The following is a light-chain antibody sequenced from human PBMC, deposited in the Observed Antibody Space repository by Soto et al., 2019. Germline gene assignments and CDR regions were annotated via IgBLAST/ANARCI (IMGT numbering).Light chain of an antibody. CDR2: EVN. CDR1: SSDVGRYEY. Sequence: QSALTQPASVSGSPGQSITISCTGTSSDVGRYEYVSWFQQHPGEAPKLMIYEVNNRPSGVSNRFSASKSGNTASLTISGLRAEDEADYYCSSYTPSGTGVFGGGTKLTVL. V-gene: IGLV2-14*01. J-gene: IGLJ3*02. CDR3: SSYTPSGTGV.